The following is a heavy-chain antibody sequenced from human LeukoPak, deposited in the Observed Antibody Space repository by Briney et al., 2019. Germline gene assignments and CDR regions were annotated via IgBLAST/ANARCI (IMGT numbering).Heavy chain of an antibody. CDR3: AKPRTTGLGWAQFDY. CDR2: FDGNGPNT. D-gene: IGHD2-8*02. CDR1: GFTFSSFA. V-gene: IGHV3-23*01. J-gene: IGHJ4*02. Sequence: GGSLRLSCAASGFTFSSFAMTWVRQAPGKGLEWVSGFDGNGPNTYYADSVKGRWTISGDNSRNTLYLEMNSLRPEDTAIYYCAKPRTTGLGWAQFDYWGQGSLVTVSS.